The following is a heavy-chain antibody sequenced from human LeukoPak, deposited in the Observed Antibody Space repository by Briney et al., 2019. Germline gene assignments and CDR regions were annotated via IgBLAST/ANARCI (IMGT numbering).Heavy chain of an antibody. J-gene: IGHJ4*02. CDR3: ARDYGSGSYYENY. CDR2: IIPTFGTA. V-gene: IGHV1-69*13. CDR1: GGTFGSYA. Sequence: ASVKVSCKASGGTFGSYAISWVRQAPGQGLEWMGGIIPTFGTANYAQKFQGRVTITADESTSTAYMELSSLRSEDTAVYYCARDYGSGSYYENYWGQGTLVTVSS. D-gene: IGHD3-10*01.